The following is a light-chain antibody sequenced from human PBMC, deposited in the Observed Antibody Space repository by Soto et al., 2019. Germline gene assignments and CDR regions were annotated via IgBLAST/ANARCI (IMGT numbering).Light chain of an antibody. CDR1: QGIRND. V-gene: IGKV1-6*01. J-gene: IGKJ1*01. CDR2: AAS. CDR3: LQDYNYPWT. Sequence: AIQLSQSPSSLSASVGDRVTITCRASQGIRNDLGWYQQKPGKAPKFLIYAASSLQSGVPSRFSGSGSGTDFTLTISSLQPEDFATYYCLQDYNYPWTFGQGTKVDIK.